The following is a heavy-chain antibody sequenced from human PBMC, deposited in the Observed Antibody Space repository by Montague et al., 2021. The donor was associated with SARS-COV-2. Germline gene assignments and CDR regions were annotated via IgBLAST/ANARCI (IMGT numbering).Heavy chain of an antibody. CDR1: GGSISSSNNS. D-gene: IGHD3-10*01. CDR2: NNYSGST. V-gene: IGHV4-39*01. Sequence: SETLSLTCTVSGGSISSSNNSWVWIRQPQGKELVWIGSNNYSGSTNSNSSLKSRVTISVDTSKNQFSLKSNSVTAADTAVYYCARLVWFGELSSENWFDPWGQGTLVTVSS. J-gene: IGHJ5*02. CDR3: ARLVWFGELSSENWFDP.